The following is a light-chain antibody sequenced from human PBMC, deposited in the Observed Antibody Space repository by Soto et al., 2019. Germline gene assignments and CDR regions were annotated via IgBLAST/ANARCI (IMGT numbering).Light chain of an antibody. CDR2: SNN. Sequence: QSALTQPPSASGTPGQRVTISCSGSRSNIGSNPVNWYQQLPGTAPKLLIDSNNQRPSGVPDRFSGSRSGTSASLAISGLQSEGEADYYCAAWDDSLYGRVFGTGTKVTVL. J-gene: IGLJ1*01. CDR1: RSNIGSNP. V-gene: IGLV1-44*01. CDR3: AAWDDSLYGRV.